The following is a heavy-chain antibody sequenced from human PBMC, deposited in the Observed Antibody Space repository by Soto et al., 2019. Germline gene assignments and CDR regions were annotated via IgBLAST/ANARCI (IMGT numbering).Heavy chain of an antibody. Sequence: QVQLVESGGGLVKPGGSLRLSCAASGITFSDYYMHWIRQVPGKGLEWISYISSSSTYTNYADSVKGRFTISRDNARNSLYLQMNSLRAEDTAVYYCARNSRSLSDDSSGEDAFDIWGQGTVVTVSS. CDR3: ARNSRSLSDDSSGEDAFDI. CDR1: GITFSDYY. J-gene: IGHJ3*02. CDR2: ISSSSTYT. D-gene: IGHD3-22*01. V-gene: IGHV3-11*05.